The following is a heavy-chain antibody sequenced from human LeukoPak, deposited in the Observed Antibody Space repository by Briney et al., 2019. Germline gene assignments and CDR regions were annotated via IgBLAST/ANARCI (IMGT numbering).Heavy chain of an antibody. CDR2: INPNSGGT. J-gene: IGHJ6*04. CDR1: GYTFTGYY. Sequence: ASVKVSCKASGYTFTGYYMHWVRQAPGQGLEWMGWINPNSGGTNYAQKFQGRVTMTRDTSISTAYMELSRLRSDDTAVYYCARDCSSTSCYTALPRNYGMDVWGKGTTVTVSS. V-gene: IGHV1-2*02. CDR3: ARDCSSTSCYTALPRNYGMDV. D-gene: IGHD2-2*01.